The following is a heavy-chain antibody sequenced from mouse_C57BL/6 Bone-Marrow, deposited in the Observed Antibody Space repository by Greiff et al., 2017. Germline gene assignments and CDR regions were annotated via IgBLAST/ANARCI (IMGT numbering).Heavy chain of an antibody. D-gene: IGHD3-3*01. CDR2: IYPRSGNT. Sequence: QVQLKESGAELARPGASVKLSCKASGYTFTSYGISWVKQRTGQGLEWIGEIYPRSGNTYYNEKFKGKDTLTADKSSSTAYMELRSLTSEDSAVYFCARRAWDRYYYAMDYWGQGTSVTVSS. CDR3: ARRAWDRYYYAMDY. V-gene: IGHV1-81*01. CDR1: GYTFTSYG. J-gene: IGHJ4*01.